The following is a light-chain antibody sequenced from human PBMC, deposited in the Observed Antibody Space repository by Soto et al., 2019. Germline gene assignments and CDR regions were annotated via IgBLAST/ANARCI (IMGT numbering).Light chain of an antibody. CDR1: NSDVGGYNF. CDR2: EGS. J-gene: IGLJ1*01. CDR3: CSYAGSSTYV. Sequence: QSALTQPASVSGSPGQSITISCTGTNSDVGGYNFVSWYQQHPDKAPKVIIYEGSKRRSGVSNRFSGSKSGNTASLTISGLQAEDEADYYCCSYAGSSTYVFGTATKVTVL. V-gene: IGLV2-23*01.